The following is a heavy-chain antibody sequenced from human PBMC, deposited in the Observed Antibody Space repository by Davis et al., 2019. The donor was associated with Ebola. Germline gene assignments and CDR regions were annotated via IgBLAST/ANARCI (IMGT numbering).Heavy chain of an antibody. D-gene: IGHD1-26*01. CDR1: GGSFSAYY. V-gene: IGHV4-34*01. Sequence: MPSETLSLTCAVDGGSFSAYYWSWIRQPPGKGLEWIGYIYYSGSTYYTPSLKSRVTISVDTSKNQFSLKLSSVSAADTAVYYCARRRLSFEAIDYWGQGTLVTVSS. CDR3: ARRRLSFEAIDY. J-gene: IGHJ4*02. CDR2: IYYSGST.